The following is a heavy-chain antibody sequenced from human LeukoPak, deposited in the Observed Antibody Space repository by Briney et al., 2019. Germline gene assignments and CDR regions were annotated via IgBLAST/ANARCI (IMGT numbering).Heavy chain of an antibody. Sequence: ASVKVSCKVSGYTLTELSMHWVRQAPGKGLEWMGGFDPEDGETIYAQKFQGRVTMTKDTSTDTAYMELSSLRSEDTAVYYCATFSAFDIWGQGTMVTVSS. J-gene: IGHJ3*02. V-gene: IGHV1-24*01. CDR2: FDPEDGET. CDR3: ATFSAFDI. CDR1: GYTLTELS.